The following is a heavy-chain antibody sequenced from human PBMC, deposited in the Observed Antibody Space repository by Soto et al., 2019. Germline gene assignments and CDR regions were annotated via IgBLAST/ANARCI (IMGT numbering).Heavy chain of an antibody. J-gene: IGHJ6*02. Sequence: QVQLVESGGGVVQPGRSLRLSCGASGFKFSTYGMHWVRQAPGKGLEWVAVISYDGNNKDYADPVKGRFTISRDNSKNTSYLQMNSLRAEDTAVYYCAKGLVGYVFGVQDYYCGMDVWGQGTTVAVSS. D-gene: IGHD1-26*01. V-gene: IGHV3-30*18. CDR2: ISYDGNNK. CDR1: GFKFSTYG. CDR3: AKGLVGYVFGVQDYYCGMDV.